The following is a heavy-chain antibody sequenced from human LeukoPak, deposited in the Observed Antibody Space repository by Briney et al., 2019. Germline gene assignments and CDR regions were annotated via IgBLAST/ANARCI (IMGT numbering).Heavy chain of an antibody. D-gene: IGHD2-2*01. V-gene: IGHV3-23*01. CDR3: AREESSTNP. CDR1: GFTFSSFA. J-gene: IGHJ5*02. CDR2: ISGSGGST. Sequence: GGSLRLSCAASGFTFSSFAMSWVRQVPGKGLEWVSGISGSGGSTYYADSVKGRFTISRDNSRNTLYLQMNSLRADDTAVYYCAREESSTNPWGQGTLVTVSS.